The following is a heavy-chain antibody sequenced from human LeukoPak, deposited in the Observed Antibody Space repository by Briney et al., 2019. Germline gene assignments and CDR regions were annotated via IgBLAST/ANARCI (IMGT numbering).Heavy chain of an antibody. CDR2: ISGSGDGT. D-gene: IGHD4-23*01. CDR3: AKAPGFTVVTSFDW. CDR1: GFTFRSYA. V-gene: IGHV3-23*01. Sequence: PGGSLRLSCEASGFTFRSYAMNWVRQAPGKGLEWVSVISGSGDGTHYADSVKGRFTTSRDNSKNTLYLQMNSLRVEDTAVYSCAKAPGFTVVTSFDWWGQGTLVTVSS. J-gene: IGHJ4*02.